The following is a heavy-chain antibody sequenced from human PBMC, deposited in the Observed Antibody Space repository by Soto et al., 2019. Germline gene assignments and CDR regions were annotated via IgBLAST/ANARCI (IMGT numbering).Heavy chain of an antibody. V-gene: IGHV4-30-4*01. CDR1: GSYITSGDYH. J-gene: IGHJ4*02. CDR3: AGFGVGDRDDK. CDR2: ISHSETT. Sequence: QVRLQESGPGLVKASQTLSLTCSVSGSYITSGDYHWTWISQAPGKGLEWIGYISHSETTYYSPALKNRIIISSDFSMNQFSLRLNSVTAADTAVYFCAGFGVGDRDDKWGQGTLVTVSS. D-gene: IGHD2-8*01.